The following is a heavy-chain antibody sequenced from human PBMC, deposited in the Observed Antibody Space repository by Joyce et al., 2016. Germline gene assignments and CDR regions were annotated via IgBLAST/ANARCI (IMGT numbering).Heavy chain of an antibody. CDR1: GFSFSDYW. CDR3: ARDVRFGYFDY. J-gene: IGHJ4*02. Sequence: EVELVESGGGLVQPGGSLRLSCAASGFSFSDYWIDWVRQAPGKGLEWVATIKQDGSETYCVDSVEGRFTISRDNAKNSLYLQMNSLRVDDTAVYYCARDVRFGYFDYWGQGTLVLVSS. CDR2: IKQDGSET. V-gene: IGHV3-7*01. D-gene: IGHD3-16*01.